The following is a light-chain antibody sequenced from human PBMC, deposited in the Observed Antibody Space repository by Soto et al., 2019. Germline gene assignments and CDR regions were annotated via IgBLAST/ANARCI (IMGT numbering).Light chain of an antibody. CDR1: QNLGTMY. Sequence: EIVLTQSPGTLSLSPGERGTLSCRASQNLGTMYLAWFQQKSGQAPRLLIYSASSRATGIPDRFSGSGSGTDFTLTISRLEPEDFAVYYCQQYGSSPWTFGQGTKVDIK. CDR2: SAS. J-gene: IGKJ1*01. V-gene: IGKV3-20*01. CDR3: QQYGSSPWT.